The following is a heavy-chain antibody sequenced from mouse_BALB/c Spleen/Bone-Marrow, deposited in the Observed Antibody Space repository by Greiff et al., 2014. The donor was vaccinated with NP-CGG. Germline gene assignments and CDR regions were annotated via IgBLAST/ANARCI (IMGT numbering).Heavy chain of an antibody. CDR2: IRLKSNYYAT. CDR1: GFTFSNYW. Sequence: VQLKESGGDLVQPGGSMTLSCVASGFTFSNYWMNWVRQSPEKGLEWLAEIRLKSNYYATHYVESVKGRFTISRDDSKSSVYLQMNNLRAEDTGIYYCTRDWDDAMDYWGQGTSVTVSS. J-gene: IGHJ4*01. D-gene: IGHD4-1*01. V-gene: IGHV6-6*02. CDR3: TRDWDDAMDY.